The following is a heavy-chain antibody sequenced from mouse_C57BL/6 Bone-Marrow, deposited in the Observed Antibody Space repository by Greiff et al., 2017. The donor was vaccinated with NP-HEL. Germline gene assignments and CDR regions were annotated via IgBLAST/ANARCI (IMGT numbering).Heavy chain of an antibody. V-gene: IGHV5-6*01. CDR3: YYGYDPLYYAMDY. D-gene: IGHD2-2*01. J-gene: IGHJ4*01. Sequence: EVKLVESGGDLVKPGGSLKLSCAASGFTFSSYGMSWVRQTPDKRLEWVATISSGGSYTYYPASVKGRFTISRDNAKNTLYLQMCILKSEDTAVYYCYYGYDPLYYAMDYWGQGTSVTVSS. CDR1: GFTFSSYG. CDR2: ISSGGSYT.